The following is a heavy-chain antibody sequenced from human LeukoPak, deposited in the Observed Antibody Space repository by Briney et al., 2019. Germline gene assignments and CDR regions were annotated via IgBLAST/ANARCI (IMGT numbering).Heavy chain of an antibody. J-gene: IGHJ3*02. CDR1: GGSISGFY. Sequence: SETLSLTCTVSGGSISGFYWSCIRQPPGKGLEWSGYIYYSGCTNYNPSLKSRVTILVDTSNNQFSLRLNSVTAADTAVYYCARENTMVRGAFDAFDIWGQGTMVTVSS. V-gene: IGHV4-59*01. CDR3: ARENTMVRGAFDAFDI. CDR2: IYYSGCT. D-gene: IGHD3-10*01.